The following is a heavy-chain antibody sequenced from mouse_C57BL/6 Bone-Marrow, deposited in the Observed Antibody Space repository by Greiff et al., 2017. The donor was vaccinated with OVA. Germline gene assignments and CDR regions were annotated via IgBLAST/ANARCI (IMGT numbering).Heavy chain of an antibody. CDR1: GYTFPSYW. J-gene: IGHJ3*01. Sequence: QVQLKQPGAELVMPGASVKLSCKASGYTFPSYWMNWVKQRPGQGLEWIGEIDPSDSYTNSNQKFKGKSTLPVDKSSSTAYMQLISLTSEDSAVYYCAREGWFAYWGQGTLVTVSA. CDR2: IDPSDSYT. CDR3: AREGWFAY. V-gene: IGHV1-69*01.